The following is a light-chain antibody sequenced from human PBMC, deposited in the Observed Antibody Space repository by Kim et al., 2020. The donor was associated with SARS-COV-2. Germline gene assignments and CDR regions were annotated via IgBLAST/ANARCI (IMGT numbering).Light chain of an antibody. CDR1: SSDVGGYNH. J-gene: IGLJ3*02. CDR3: SSYTSSSTWV. Sequence: GQSITSSCTGTSSDVGGYNHVSWYQQHPDKAPKLMIYGISNRPSGVSNRFSGSNSGNTASLTISGLQAGDEADYYCSSYTSSSTWVFGGGTRLTVL. CDR2: GIS. V-gene: IGLV2-14*03.